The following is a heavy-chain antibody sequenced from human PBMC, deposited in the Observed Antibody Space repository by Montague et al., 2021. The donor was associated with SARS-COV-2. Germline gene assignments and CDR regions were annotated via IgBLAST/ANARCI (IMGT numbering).Heavy chain of an antibody. CDR3: ARAPGSSYSSGWYDYYYGMDV. D-gene: IGHD6-19*01. Sequence: SLRLSCAASGFTVSSNYMSWVRQAPGKGLEWVSVIYSGSGSTYYXDSVKGRFTISRDISKNTLYLQMNSLRAEGTAVYYCARAPGSSYSSGWYDYYYGMDVWGQGTTVTVSS. J-gene: IGHJ6*02. CDR2: IYSGSGST. CDR1: GFTVSSNY. V-gene: IGHV3-66*01.